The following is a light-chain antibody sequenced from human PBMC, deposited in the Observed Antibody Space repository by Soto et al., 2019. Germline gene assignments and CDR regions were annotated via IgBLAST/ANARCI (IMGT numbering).Light chain of an antibody. CDR2: GAT. CDR1: QSVSSSL. CDR3: QLYGDSLFT. V-gene: IGKV3-20*01. J-gene: IGKJ3*01. Sequence: EIVLTQSPGTLSVSPGERAILSCRASQSVSSSLLAWYQQKPGQAPRVLIYGATSRATGIPDRFSGSVSGTDFTLTISRLEPEDSAVYYCQLYGDSLFTFGPGTKVDIK.